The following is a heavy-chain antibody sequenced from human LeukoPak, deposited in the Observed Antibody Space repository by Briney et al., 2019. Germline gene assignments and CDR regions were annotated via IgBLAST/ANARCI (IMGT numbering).Heavy chain of an antibody. D-gene: IGHD6-19*01. CDR3: ARLYSSGWYPDY. CDR1: GLTFSSYG. J-gene: IGHJ4*02. Sequence: PGGSLRLSCAASGLTFSSYGMHWVRQAPGKGLEWVAVIWYDGSNKYYADSVKGRFIISRDNSKNTLYLQMNSLRAEDTAVYYCARLYSSGWYPDYWGQGTLVTVSS. CDR2: IWYDGSNK. V-gene: IGHV3-33*01.